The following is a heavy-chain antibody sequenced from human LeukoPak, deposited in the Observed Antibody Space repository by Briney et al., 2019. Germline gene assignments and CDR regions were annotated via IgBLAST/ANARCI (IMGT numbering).Heavy chain of an antibody. V-gene: IGHV4-34*01. J-gene: IGHJ4*02. CDR2: IYYSEST. D-gene: IGHD2/OR15-2a*01. CDR3: ARGRCRNSGCRPYFDY. Sequence: SETLSLTCAVYGGSFSGYYWSWIRQPPGKGREWIGYIYYSESTNYNPSLKSRVTISTDTSKSQFSLNLRSVTGEDTGVYYCARGRCRNSGCRPYFDYWGQGTQVTVSS. CDR1: GGSFSGYY.